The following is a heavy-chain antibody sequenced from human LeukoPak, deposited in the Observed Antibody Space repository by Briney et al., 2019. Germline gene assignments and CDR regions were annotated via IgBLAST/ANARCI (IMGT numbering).Heavy chain of an antibody. V-gene: IGHV4-4*02. J-gene: IGHJ4*02. CDR3: AREVVAAAGTVDY. Sequence: SGTLSLTCAVSGGSISSSNWWSWVRQPPGKGLEWIGEIYHSGSTNYNPSLKSRVTMSVDTSKDQFSLKLSSVTAADTAVYYCAREVVAAAGTVDYWGQGTLVTVSS. CDR2: IYHSGST. CDR1: GGSISSSNW. D-gene: IGHD2-15*01.